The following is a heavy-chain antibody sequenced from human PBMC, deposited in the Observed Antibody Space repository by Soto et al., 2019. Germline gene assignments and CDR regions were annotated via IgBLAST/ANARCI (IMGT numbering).Heavy chain of an antibody. CDR2: IYFTGIT. Sequence: SETLSLTCTVSSGSLSSGGYYWNWIRQHPVKGLEWIGYIYFTGITYSTPPLKSRVTMSVDTSKSQFSLKLTSVTAADTAVYYCARDFATHSAGDYWGQGALVTVSS. CDR3: ARDFATHSAGDY. D-gene: IGHD3-10*01. V-gene: IGHV4-31*03. CDR1: SGSLSSGGYY. J-gene: IGHJ4*02.